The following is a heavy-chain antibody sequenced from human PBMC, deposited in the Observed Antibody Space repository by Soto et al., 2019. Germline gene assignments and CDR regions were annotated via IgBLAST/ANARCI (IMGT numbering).Heavy chain of an antibody. J-gene: IGHJ6*02. Sequence: EVQLVESGGGLVKPGGSLRLSCAASGFTFSSYSMNWVRQAPGKGLEWVSSISSSSSYIYYADSVKGRFTISRDNAKNSLYLQMNSLRAEDTAVYYCARGDWGYSYGPYYYYGMDVWGQGTTVTVSS. CDR1: GFTFSSYS. CDR3: ARGDWGYSYGPYYYYGMDV. CDR2: ISSSSSYI. V-gene: IGHV3-21*01. D-gene: IGHD5-18*01.